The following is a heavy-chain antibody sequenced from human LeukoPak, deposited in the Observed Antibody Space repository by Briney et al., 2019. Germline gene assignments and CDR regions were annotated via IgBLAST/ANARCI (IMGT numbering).Heavy chain of an antibody. CDR3: ARDSRARDYYDSSGYSDY. CDR2: ISYDGSNK. Sequence: GRSLRLSCAASGFTFSSYAMHWVRQAPGKGLEWVAVISYDGSNKYYADSVEGRFTISRDNSKNTLYLQMNSLRAEDTAVYYCARDSRARDYYDSSGYSDYWGQGTLVTVSS. D-gene: IGHD3-22*01. V-gene: IGHV3-30*04. J-gene: IGHJ4*02. CDR1: GFTFSSYA.